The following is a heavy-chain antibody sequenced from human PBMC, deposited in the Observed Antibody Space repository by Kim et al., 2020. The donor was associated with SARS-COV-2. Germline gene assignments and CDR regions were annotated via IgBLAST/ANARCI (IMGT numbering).Heavy chain of an antibody. CDR3: ARTVITMIVVGAYYFDY. D-gene: IGHD3-22*01. J-gene: IGHJ4*02. V-gene: IGHV4-31*03. CDR1: GGSISSGGYY. CDR2: IYYSGST. Sequence: SETLSLTCTVSGGSISSGGYYWSWMRQHPGKGLEWIGYIYYSGSTYYNPSLKSRVTISVDTSKNQFSLKLSSVTAADTAVYYCARTVITMIVVGAYYFDYWGQGTLVTVSS.